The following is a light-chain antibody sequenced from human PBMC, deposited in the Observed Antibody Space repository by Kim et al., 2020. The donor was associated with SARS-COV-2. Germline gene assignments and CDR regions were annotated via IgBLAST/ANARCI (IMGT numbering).Light chain of an antibody. V-gene: IGLV1-40*01. CDR3: QSYDNSLSGYV. CDR2: GDI. J-gene: IGLJ1*01. CDR1: RSHIGGGYE. Sequence: QRVHISCTGIRSHIGGGYELHLYQHPPGTAPKLLLYGDINRPSGGPDRFSGSKSGPSASLAITWLQTEDEADYYCQSYDNSLSGYVFGTGTKVTVL.